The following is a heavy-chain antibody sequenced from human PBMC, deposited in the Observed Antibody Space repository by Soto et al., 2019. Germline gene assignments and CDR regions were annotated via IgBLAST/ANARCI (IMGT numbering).Heavy chain of an antibody. D-gene: IGHD3-22*01. CDR3: ERDRYYCDSSGYLYWYFDL. CDR1: GFTFSSYD. V-gene: IGHV3-13*01. CDR2: IGAAGDT. J-gene: IGHJ2*01. Sequence: EVQLVESGGGLVQPGGSLRLSCAASGFTFSSYDMHWVRQATGKGLEWVSDIGAAGDTYYPGSVKGQFTISRENDKNSFDLQKNNLRPAETAVYYCERDRYYCDSSGYLYWYFDLWGSGTLVTVNS.